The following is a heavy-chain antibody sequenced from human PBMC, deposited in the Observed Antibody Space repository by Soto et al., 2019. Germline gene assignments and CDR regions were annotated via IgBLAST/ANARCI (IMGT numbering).Heavy chain of an antibody. CDR3: ARGPTGAYGSGTNFGY. V-gene: IGHV4-31*03. CDR2: IYYSGST. D-gene: IGHD3-10*01. Sequence: QGQLQESGPGLVRPSQTQSLTCTVSGGSISSGGYYWSWIRQHPGKGLEWIGDIYYSGSTYYKPYLESRLTISVDKSKKQSALKLSSVPAADTAADYCARGPTGAYGSGTNFGYWGQGTLVTVSS. J-gene: IGHJ4*02. CDR1: GGSISSGGYY.